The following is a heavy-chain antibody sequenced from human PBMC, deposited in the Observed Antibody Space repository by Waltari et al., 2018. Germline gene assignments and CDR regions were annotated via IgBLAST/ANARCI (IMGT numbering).Heavy chain of an antibody. CDR2: LSDSGSNT. CDR3: AKNGAAHSYFYMDV. CDR1: GFTFSSHA. Sequence: EVQLVESGGGLVQPGGSLRPSCAASGFTFSSHALSWVRQAPGKGLEWVSALSDSGSNTYFADSVKGRFTISRDNSKDTLYLQVNSLRAEDTAVYYCAKNGAAHSYFYMDVWGKGTTVTVSS. V-gene: IGHV3-23*04. J-gene: IGHJ6*03. D-gene: IGHD6-6*01.